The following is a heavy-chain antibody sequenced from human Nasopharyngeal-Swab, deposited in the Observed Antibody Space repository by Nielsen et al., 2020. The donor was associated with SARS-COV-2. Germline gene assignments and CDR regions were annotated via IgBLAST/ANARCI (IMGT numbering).Heavy chain of an antibody. D-gene: IGHD5-12*01. CDR2: INPNSGGT. Sequence: WVRQAPGQGLEWMGRINPNSGGTNYAQKFQGRVTMTRDTSISTAYMELSRLRSDDTAVYYCARILSGYDRYYFDYWGQGTLVIVSS. J-gene: IGHJ4*02. CDR3: ARILSGYDRYYFDY. V-gene: IGHV1-2*06.